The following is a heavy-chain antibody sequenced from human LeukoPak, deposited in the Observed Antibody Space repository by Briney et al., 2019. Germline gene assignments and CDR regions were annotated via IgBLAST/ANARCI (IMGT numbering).Heavy chain of an antibody. CDR1: GGSISSYY. D-gene: IGHD6-13*01. Sequence: SETLSLTCTVSGGSISSYYWSWIRQPPGKGLEWIGYIYYSGSTNYNPSLKSRVTISVDTSKNQFSLKLSSVTAADTAVYYCARGLGQQQLIHFDYWGQGTLVTVSS. J-gene: IGHJ4*02. CDR3: ARGLGQQQLIHFDY. CDR2: IYYSGST. V-gene: IGHV4-59*12.